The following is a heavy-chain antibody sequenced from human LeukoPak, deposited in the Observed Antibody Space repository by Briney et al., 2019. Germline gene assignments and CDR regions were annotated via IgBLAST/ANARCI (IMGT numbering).Heavy chain of an antibody. CDR2: ISGYDGNT. Sequence: GASVKVSCKASGYTFTTYGVSWVRQAPGRGLEWMGWISGYDGNTNYAQKLRGRVTMTTDTSTSTAYMDLRSLRSDDTALYYCARTVTTSSYYFDYWGQGTLVTVSS. J-gene: IGHJ4*02. D-gene: IGHD4-17*01. CDR3: ARTVTTSSYYFDY. CDR1: GYTFTTYG. V-gene: IGHV1-18*01.